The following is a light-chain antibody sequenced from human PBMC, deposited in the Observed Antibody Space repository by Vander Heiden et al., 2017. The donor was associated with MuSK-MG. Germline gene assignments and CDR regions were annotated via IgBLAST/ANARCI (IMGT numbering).Light chain of an antibody. CDR1: QSVSSY. CDR2: DAS. CDR3: QQRCNYPQT. Sequence: EIVLTQSPATLSLSPGERATLSCRASQSVSSYLAWYQQKPGQVPRLLIYDASNSATGIPARFSGRGSGTDFTLTISSLNLEDFAVSYCQQRCNYPQTFGHGTKVXIK. V-gene: IGKV3-11*01. J-gene: IGKJ3*01.